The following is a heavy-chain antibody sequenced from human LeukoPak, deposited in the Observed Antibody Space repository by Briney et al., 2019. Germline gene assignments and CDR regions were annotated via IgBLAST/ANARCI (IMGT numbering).Heavy chain of an antibody. J-gene: IGHJ4*02. CDR3: ARDQDYGGNSFDY. D-gene: IGHD4-23*01. V-gene: IGHV1-2*02. Sequence: ASVKVSCKASGYTFTGYYMHWVRQAPGQGLEWMGWINPNSGGTNYAQKFQGRVTMTRDTSISTAYMELSRPRSDDTAVYYCARDQDYGGNSFDYWGQGTLVTVSS. CDR2: INPNSGGT. CDR1: GYTFTGYY.